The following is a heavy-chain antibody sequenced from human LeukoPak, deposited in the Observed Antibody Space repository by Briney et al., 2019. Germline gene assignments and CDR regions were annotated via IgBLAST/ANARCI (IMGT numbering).Heavy chain of an antibody. Sequence: ASVKVSCKASGYTFTSYDINWVRQATGQGLEWMGWMNPNSGNTGYAQKFQGRVTMTRNTSISTAYMELSSLRSEDTAVYYCAFGSGSRYPARSRYYYYGMDVRGQGTTVTVSS. J-gene: IGHJ6*02. V-gene: IGHV1-8*01. CDR2: MNPNSGNT. D-gene: IGHD3-10*01. CDR1: GYTFTSYD. CDR3: AFGSGSRYPARSRYYYYGMDV.